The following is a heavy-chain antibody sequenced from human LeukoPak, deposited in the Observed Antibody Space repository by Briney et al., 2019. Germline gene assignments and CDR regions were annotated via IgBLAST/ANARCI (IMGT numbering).Heavy chain of an antibody. CDR1: GFTFDDYG. V-gene: IGHV3-20*04. CDR3: ERGAAAGIFDY. Sequence: GGSLRLSCAASGFTFDDYGMSWVRQAPGKGLEWVSGINWNGGSIGYADSVKGRFTISRDNAKNSLYLQMNSLRAEDTALYYCERGAAAGIFDYWGQGTLVTVSS. CDR2: INWNGGSI. D-gene: IGHD6-13*01. J-gene: IGHJ4*02.